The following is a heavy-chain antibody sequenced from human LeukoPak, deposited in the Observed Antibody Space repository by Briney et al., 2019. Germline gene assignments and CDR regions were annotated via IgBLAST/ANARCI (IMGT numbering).Heavy chain of an antibody. V-gene: IGHV4-59*01. CDR1: GASISNYY. CDR2: IYYSGST. J-gene: IGHJ4*02. Sequence: SETLSLTCTVSGASISNYYWSWIRQPPGKGLEWIGYIYYSGSTNYNPSLKSRVTISVDTSKNQFSLKLSSVTAADTAVYYCARGHKYYFDYWGQGTLVTVSS. CDR3: ARGHKYYFDY.